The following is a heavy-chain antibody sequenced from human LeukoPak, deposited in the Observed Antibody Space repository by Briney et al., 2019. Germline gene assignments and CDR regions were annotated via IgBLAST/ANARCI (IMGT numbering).Heavy chain of an antibody. CDR1: GYTFTSYA. Sequence: ASVKVSCKASGYTFTSYAFSWVRQAPGQGLEWMGWINTNNGNTNYVQRLQGRVTMTTDTSTSTAYMELRSLRSDDTAVYYCARGGSGCDWGILLHYWGQGTLVTVSS. J-gene: IGHJ4*02. CDR2: INTNNGNT. V-gene: IGHV1-18*01. D-gene: IGHD5-12*01. CDR3: ARGGSGCDWGILLHY.